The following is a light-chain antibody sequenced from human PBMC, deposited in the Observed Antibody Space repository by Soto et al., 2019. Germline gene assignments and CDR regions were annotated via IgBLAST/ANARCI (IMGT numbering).Light chain of an antibody. V-gene: IGKV3-20*01. CDR2: GAS. J-gene: IGKJ4*01. CDR1: QSVSGSY. Sequence: EIVLTQSPGTLSLYTGERATLSCRASQSVSGSYLAWYQQKPGQAPRLLISGASSRATGIPDRFSGSGSGTDFTLTISSLEPEDFAVYYCQQYGSSPVTFGGGTKVDIK. CDR3: QQYGSSPVT.